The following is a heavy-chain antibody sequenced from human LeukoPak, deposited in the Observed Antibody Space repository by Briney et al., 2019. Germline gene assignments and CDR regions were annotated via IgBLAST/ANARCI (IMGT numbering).Heavy chain of an antibody. D-gene: IGHD2-2*01. CDR2: IYTSGST. V-gene: IGHV4-4*09. CDR3: ARAHTQNYCSSTSCLTFDP. CDR1: GRSISSYY. J-gene: IGHJ5*02. Sequence: SHTLSLTYTVSGRSISSYYWSWMRHPPRKGLECIGYIYTSGSTKYNCYLKSRVTISVDTSKNQFSLKLSSVTAADTAVYYCARAHTQNYCSSTSCLTFDPWGQGTLVTVSS.